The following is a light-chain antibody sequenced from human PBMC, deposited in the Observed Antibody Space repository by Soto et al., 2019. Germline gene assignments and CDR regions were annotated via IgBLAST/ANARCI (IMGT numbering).Light chain of an antibody. V-gene: IGKV1-39*01. CDR3: QQSHSTPRT. CDR1: QSISHY. Sequence: DLQMTQSPSSLSASVGDRVTITCRASQSISHYLNWYQQRPGRAPKFLIYAASSLQSGVPSRFSGSGSGTDFTLTISSLQPEDFATYYCQQSHSTPRTFGQGTKLEIK. J-gene: IGKJ2*01. CDR2: AAS.